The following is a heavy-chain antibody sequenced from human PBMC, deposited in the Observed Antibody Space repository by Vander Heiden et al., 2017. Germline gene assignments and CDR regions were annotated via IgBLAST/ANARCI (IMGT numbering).Heavy chain of an antibody. D-gene: IGHD4-17*01. V-gene: IGHV3-74*01. CDR2: INSDGSST. CDR3: ARDGSYGDDLGDYGMDV. J-gene: IGHJ6*02. Sequence: EVQLVESGGGLVQPGGSLRLSCAASGFTFSRYWMHWVRQAPGKGLVWVSRINSDGSSTSYADSVQGRFTISRDNAKNTLYLQMNSLRAEDTAVYYCARDGSYGDDLGDYGMDVWGQGTTVTVSS. CDR1: GFTFSRYW.